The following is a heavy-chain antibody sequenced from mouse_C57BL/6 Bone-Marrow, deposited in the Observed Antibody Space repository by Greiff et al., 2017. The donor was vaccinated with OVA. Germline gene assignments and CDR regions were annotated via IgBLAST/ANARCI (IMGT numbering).Heavy chain of an antibody. CDR2: ISDGGSYT. Sequence: EVQGVESGGGLVKPGGSLKLSCAASGFTFSSYAMSWVRQTPEKRLEWVATISDGGSYTYYPDNVKGRFTISRDNAKNNLYLQMSHLKSEDTAMYYCARRCYAMDYWGQGTSVTVSS. V-gene: IGHV5-4*01. J-gene: IGHJ4*01. CDR3: ARRCYAMDY. CDR1: GFTFSSYA.